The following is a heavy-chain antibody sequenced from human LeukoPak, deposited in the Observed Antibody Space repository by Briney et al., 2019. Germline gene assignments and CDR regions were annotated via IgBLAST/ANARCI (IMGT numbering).Heavy chain of an antibody. D-gene: IGHD2-2*01. J-gene: IGHJ6*03. Sequence: GASVKVSCKASGYTFTSYDINWVRQATGQGLEWMGWMNPNSGNTGYAQKFQGRVTITRNTSISTAYMELSSLRSEDTAVYYCARGGISTRSYYYYYYMDVWGKGTTVTVSS. CDR3: ARGGISTRSYYYYYYMDV. V-gene: IGHV1-8*03. CDR2: MNPNSGNT. CDR1: GYTFTSYD.